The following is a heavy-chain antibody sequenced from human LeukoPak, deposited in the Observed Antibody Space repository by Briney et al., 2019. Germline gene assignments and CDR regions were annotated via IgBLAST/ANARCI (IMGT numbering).Heavy chain of an antibody. CDR1: GFTVSSNY. CDR2: IYSGGST. Sequence: SGGSLRLSCAASGFTVSSNYMSWVRQAPGKGLEWVSVIYSGGSTYYADSVKGRFTISRDNSKNTLYLQMNSLRAEDTAMYYCARAGSGRLYNWFDPWGQGTLVTVSS. V-gene: IGHV3-66*02. CDR3: ARAGSGRLYNWFDP. J-gene: IGHJ5*02. D-gene: IGHD6-19*01.